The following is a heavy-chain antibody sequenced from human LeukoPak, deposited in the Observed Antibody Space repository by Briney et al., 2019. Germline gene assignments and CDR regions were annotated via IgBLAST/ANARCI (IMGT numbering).Heavy chain of an antibody. CDR3: ARVQYYDFWSGYYYYYYGMDV. CDR2: IYYSGST. Sequence: SETLSLTCTVSGGSISSSSYYWGWVRQPPGRGLEWIGSIYYSGSTYYNPSLKSRVTISVDTSKNQFSLKLSSVTAADTAVYYCARVQYYDFWSGYYYYYYGMDVWGQGTTVTVSS. CDR1: GGSISSSSYY. V-gene: IGHV4-39*07. D-gene: IGHD3-3*01. J-gene: IGHJ6*02.